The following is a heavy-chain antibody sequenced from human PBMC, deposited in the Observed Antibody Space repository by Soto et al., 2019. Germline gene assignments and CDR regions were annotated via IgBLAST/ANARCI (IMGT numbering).Heavy chain of an antibody. V-gene: IGHV4-34*01. D-gene: IGHD3-3*01. J-gene: IGHJ5*02. Sequence: SETLSLTCAVYGGSVNGYYWNWIRQPPGKGLEWIGEINHTGGTHYNPSLKGRVTMSVDTSKNQFSLRLSSVTAADTAIYYCATRITVFGLLIPPFDPWGQGTVVTVSS. CDR3: ATRITVFGLLIPPFDP. CDR2: INHTGGT. CDR1: GGSVNGYY.